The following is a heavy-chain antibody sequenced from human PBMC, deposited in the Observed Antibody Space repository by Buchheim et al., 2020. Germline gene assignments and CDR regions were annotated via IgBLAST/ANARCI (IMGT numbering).Heavy chain of an antibody. D-gene: IGHD3-3*01. CDR2: IYYSGST. Sequence: QVQLQESGPGLVKPSQTLSLTCTVSGGSISSGDYYWSWIRQPPGKGLEWIGYIYYSGSTYYNPSLKSRVTISVDTSKNQFSLKLSSVTAADTAVYYCARAVNDFWSGPPEGYYGMDVWGQGTT. V-gene: IGHV4-30-4*01. J-gene: IGHJ6*02. CDR3: ARAVNDFWSGPPEGYYGMDV. CDR1: GGSISSGDYY.